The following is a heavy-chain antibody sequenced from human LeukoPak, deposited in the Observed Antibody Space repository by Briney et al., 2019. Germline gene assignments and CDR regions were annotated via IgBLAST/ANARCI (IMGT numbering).Heavy chain of an antibody. J-gene: IGHJ5*02. CDR2: MNPNSGNT. CDR1: GYTFTTYD. D-gene: IGHD6-19*01. CDR3: ARGRGSGHKENWFDP. V-gene: IGHV1-8*01. Sequence: ASVKVSCKASGYTFTTYDINWVRQATGQGLEWMGWMNPNSGNTGYAQKFQGRVAMTRNTSISTAYMELSSLRSEDTAVYYCARGRGSGHKENWFDPWGQGTLVTVSS.